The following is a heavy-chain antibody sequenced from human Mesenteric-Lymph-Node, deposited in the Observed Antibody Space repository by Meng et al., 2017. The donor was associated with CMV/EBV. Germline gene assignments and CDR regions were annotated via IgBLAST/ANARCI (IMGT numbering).Heavy chain of an antibody. Sequence: PGGPFNSPSIAWVRPTPGQGLECLGEIIPSLGMTTYAQAFQGRVTITTDESTSTAYMELSSLRFEDTAVYYCARTPLNNGYYPLADYWGQGTLVTVSS. V-gene: IGHV1-69*16. CDR3: ARTPLNNGYYPLADY. CDR1: GGPFNSPS. D-gene: IGHD1-26*01. CDR2: IIPSLGMT. J-gene: IGHJ4*02.